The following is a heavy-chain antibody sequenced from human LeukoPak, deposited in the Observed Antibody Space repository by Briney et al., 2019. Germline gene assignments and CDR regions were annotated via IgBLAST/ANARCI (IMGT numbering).Heavy chain of an antibody. J-gene: IGHJ4*02. V-gene: IGHV1-2*02. D-gene: IGHD6-13*01. CDR1: GYTFTGYY. CDR2: INPNSGGT. CDR3: ARARIAAAGTGY. Sequence: ASVKVSCKASGYTFTGYYMHWVRQAPGQGLEWMGWINPNSGGTNYAQKFQGRVTMTRDTSISTAYMELSRLRSDDTAVYYCARARIAAAGTGYWGQGTLVTVSS.